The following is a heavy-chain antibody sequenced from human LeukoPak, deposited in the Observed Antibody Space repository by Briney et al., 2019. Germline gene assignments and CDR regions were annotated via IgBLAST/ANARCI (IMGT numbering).Heavy chain of an antibody. CDR3: ASLWFGDY. V-gene: IGHV4-34*01. CDR1: VGSLSVYY. CDR2: INHRGTT. D-gene: IGHD3-10*01. J-gene: IGHJ4*02. Sequence: SETLSLTCAVYVGSLSVYYWSWIRQPPRKGLEWSGEINHRGTTNYNPSLKSRVTISVDTSKNQFSLKLSSVTAADTAVYYCASLWFGDYWGQGNLVTVSS.